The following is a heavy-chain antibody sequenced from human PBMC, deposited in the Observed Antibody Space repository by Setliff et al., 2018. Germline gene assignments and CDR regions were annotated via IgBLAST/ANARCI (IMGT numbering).Heavy chain of an antibody. D-gene: IGHD3-10*01. V-gene: IGHV3-23*01. Sequence: GGSLRLSCAASGFTFSSYAMSWVRQAPGKGLEWVSAISGSGGSKYYADSVKGRFTISRDNSKNTLYLQMNSLRAEDTAVYSCAKNGFGVVALGVNNWFDPWGQGTLVTVSS. J-gene: IGHJ5*02. CDR2: ISGSGGSK. CDR3: AKNGFGVVALGVNNWFDP. CDR1: GFTFSSYA.